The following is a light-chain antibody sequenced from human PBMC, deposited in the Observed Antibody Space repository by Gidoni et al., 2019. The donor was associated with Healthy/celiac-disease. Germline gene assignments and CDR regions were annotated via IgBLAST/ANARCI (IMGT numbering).Light chain of an antibody. CDR3: QQYGSSPVL. V-gene: IGKV3-20*01. J-gene: IGKJ1*01. CDR2: GAS. Sequence: EIVLTQSPGTLSLSPGERATLSCRASQSVSSSYLAWYQQKPGQAPRLLIYGASSRAPGIPDRVSGSGSGTDFTLTISRLEPEDFAVYYCQQYGSSPVLFGQGTKVEIK. CDR1: QSVSSSY.